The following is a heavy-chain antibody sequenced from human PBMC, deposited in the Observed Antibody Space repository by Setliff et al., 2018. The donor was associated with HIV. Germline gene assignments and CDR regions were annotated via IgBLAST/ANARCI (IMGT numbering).Heavy chain of an antibody. Sequence: SETLSLTCAVSGGSISSSNWWSWVRQPPGKGLEWIGEIYHSGSTNYNPSLKSRVTTSVDKSKNQFSLKLSSVTAADTAVYYCARDSGILWFGELLQAFDIWGQGTMVTVSS. V-gene: IGHV4-4*02. CDR3: ARDSGILWFGELLQAFDI. J-gene: IGHJ3*02. CDR2: IYHSGST. CDR1: GGSISSSNW. D-gene: IGHD3-10*01.